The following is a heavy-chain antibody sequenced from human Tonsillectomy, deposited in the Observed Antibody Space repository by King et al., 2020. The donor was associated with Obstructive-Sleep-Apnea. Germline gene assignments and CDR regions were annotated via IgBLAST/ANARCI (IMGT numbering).Heavy chain of an antibody. CDR2: ISGSGGST. J-gene: IGHJ4*02. V-gene: IGHV3-23*04. CDR1: GFTFSNYA. Sequence: DVQLVEYGGGLVQPGGSLRLSCAASGFTFSNYAMSWVRQAPGKGLEWVSTISGSGGSTFYADSVKGRFTVSRDTSKTTLYLQMNSLRAEDTAVYYCAKNRGYCSGGSCYGDYWGQGTLVTVSS. CDR3: AKNRGYCSGGSCYGDY. D-gene: IGHD2-15*01.